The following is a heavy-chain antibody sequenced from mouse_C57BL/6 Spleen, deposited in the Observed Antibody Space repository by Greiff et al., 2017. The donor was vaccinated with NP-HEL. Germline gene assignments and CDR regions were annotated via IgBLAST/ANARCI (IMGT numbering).Heavy chain of an antibody. J-gene: IGHJ3*01. Sequence: EVQLVESGGGLVKPGGSLKLSCAASGFTFSDYGMHWVRQAPEKGLAWVAYISSGSSTIYYADTVKGRFTISRDNAKNPLFLQMTSLRSEDTAMYYCARRDYEGFAYWGQGTRVTVSA. CDR2: ISSGSSTI. CDR1: GFTFSDYG. V-gene: IGHV5-17*01. CDR3: ARRDYEGFAY. D-gene: IGHD2-4*01.